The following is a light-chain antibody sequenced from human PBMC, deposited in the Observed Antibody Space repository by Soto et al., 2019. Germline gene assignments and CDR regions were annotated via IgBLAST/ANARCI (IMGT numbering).Light chain of an antibody. CDR2: DVS. V-gene: IGLV2-14*01. Sequence: QSVLTQPASVSGSPGQSITISCTGTSSDVGGYNYVSWYQQHPGKAPKLMIYDVSNRPSGVSNRFSGSKSGNTASLPISGLQAEDEADYYCSSYTSSSTYVVGPRTKVTVL. CDR3: SSYTSSSTYV. J-gene: IGLJ1*01. CDR1: SSDVGGYNY.